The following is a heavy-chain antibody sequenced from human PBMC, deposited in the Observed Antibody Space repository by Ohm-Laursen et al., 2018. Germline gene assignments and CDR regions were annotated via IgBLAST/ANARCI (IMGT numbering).Heavy chain of an antibody. J-gene: IGHJ4*02. Sequence: SLRLSCAASGFTFSSYWMHWVRQAPGKGLVWVSRINSDGSSTSYADSVKGRFTISRDNAKNTLYLQMNSLRAEDTAVYYCAKDRRCSSSSCYVAFDYWGQGTLVTISS. D-gene: IGHD2-15*01. CDR2: INSDGSST. CDR3: AKDRRCSSSSCYVAFDY. CDR1: GFTFSSYW. V-gene: IGHV3-74*01.